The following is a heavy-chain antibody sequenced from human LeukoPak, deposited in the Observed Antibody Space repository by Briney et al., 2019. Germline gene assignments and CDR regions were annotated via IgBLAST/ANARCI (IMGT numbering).Heavy chain of an antibody. D-gene: IGHD6-19*01. J-gene: IGHJ3*02. CDR2: INPNSGGT. CDR1: GYTFTGYY. Sequence: ASVKVSCKASGYTFTGYYMHWVRQAPGQGLEWMGWINPNSGGTNYAQKFQGRVTMTRDTSISTAYVELSRLRSDDTAVYYCAREIAVAGTGGAFDIWGQGTMVTVSS. V-gene: IGHV1-2*02. CDR3: AREIAVAGTGGAFDI.